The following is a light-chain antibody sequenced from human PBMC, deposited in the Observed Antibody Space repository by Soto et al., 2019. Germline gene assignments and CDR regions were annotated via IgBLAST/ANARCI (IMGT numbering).Light chain of an antibody. CDR1: QSVRSN. CDR2: GAF. Sequence: EIVMTQSPVTLSVSPGERATLSCRASQSVRSNLAWYQQKPGQAPSLLIYGAFTRATGIPTRFSGTGSGTEFTLTISSLQSEDFATYYCLQDYNYPLTFGGGTKVDNK. V-gene: IGKV3-15*01. CDR3: LQDYNYPLT. J-gene: IGKJ4*01.